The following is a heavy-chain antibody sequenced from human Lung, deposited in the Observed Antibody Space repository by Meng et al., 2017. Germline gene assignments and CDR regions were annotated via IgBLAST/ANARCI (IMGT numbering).Heavy chain of an antibody. J-gene: IGHJ4*02. V-gene: IGHV3-73*01. CDR2: IRRKANSYAT. CDR3: TLGKEDY. CDR1: GFNFSGPA. D-gene: IGHD1-26*01. Sequence: GESLKTSCAAFGFNFSGPAMHWVRQASGKGLGWVGRIRRKANSYATAYAASVKGRFTNSRDDLKNTASLQMNNLKTEDTAVYYCTLGKEDYWGQGTLVTVSS.